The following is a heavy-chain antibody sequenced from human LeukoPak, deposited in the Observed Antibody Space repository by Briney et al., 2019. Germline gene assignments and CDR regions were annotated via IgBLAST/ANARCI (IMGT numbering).Heavy chain of an antibody. D-gene: IGHD3-9*01. CDR1: GYTFTSYG. Sequence: ASVKVSCKASGYTFTSYGISWVRQAPGQGLEWMGWISAYNGNTNYAQKLQGRVTMTTDTSTSTAYMELRSLRSDDTVVYYCAREPYYDILTGYYPSYFDYWGQGTLVTVSS. CDR2: ISAYNGNT. J-gene: IGHJ4*02. V-gene: IGHV1-18*01. CDR3: AREPYYDILTGYYPSYFDY.